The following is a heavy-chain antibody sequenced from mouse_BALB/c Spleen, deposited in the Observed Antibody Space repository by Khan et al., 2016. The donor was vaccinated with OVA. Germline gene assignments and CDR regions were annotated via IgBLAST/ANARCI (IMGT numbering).Heavy chain of an antibody. CDR2: IDPPNDDS. CDR1: GFNIKDTY. J-gene: IGHJ3*01. D-gene: IGHD2-1*01. CDR3: ANHYGNPFAF. V-gene: IGHV14-3*02. Sequence: VHLQQSGAALVKPGASVKLSCSASGFNIKDTYIHWMKQRPEQGLEWIGRIDPPNDDSKYGPKFQAKATFTADTSSNTAYLQLSSLTSEDTAVYSGANHYGNPFAFWGQGTLVSVSA.